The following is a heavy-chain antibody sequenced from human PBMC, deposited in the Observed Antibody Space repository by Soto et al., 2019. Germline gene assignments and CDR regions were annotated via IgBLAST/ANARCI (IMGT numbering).Heavy chain of an antibody. V-gene: IGHV1-69*08. D-gene: IGHD5-12*01. CDR2: IIPIFGTG. J-gene: IGHJ4*02. CDR1: GGTFSTST. CDR3: VRDAPIGSVFSGYDAIDS. Sequence: QVQLEQSGTEVKKPGSSVKVSCKASGGTFSTSTFTWVRQAPGQGLEWIGRIIPIFGTGYYAPKFQGRVLITADKSTSTVYMELSGLKAEDTAVFFCVRDAPIGSVFSGYDAIDSWGQGTLVTVSS.